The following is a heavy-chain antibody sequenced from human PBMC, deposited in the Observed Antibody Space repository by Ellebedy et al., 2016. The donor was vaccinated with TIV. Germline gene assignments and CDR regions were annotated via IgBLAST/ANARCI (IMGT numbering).Heavy chain of an antibody. V-gene: IGHV3-21*01. Sequence: GGSLRLSXAASGFTFSSYSMNWVRQAPGKRLEWVSSISSSSSYIYYADSVKGRFTISRDNAKNSLYLQMNSLRAEDTAVYYCARGGESGALDYWGQGTLVTVSS. CDR3: ARGGESGALDY. D-gene: IGHD1-26*01. J-gene: IGHJ4*02. CDR1: GFTFSSYS. CDR2: ISSSSSYI.